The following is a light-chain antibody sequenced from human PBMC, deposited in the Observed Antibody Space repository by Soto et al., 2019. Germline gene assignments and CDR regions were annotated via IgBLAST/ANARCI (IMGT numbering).Light chain of an antibody. CDR1: TSNIGAGYD. CDR2: GNN. J-gene: IGLJ3*02. Sequence: QSVLTQPPSVSGDPGQRGTISCTGSTSNIGAGYDVHWYKQLPGTAPKLLIFGNNNRPSGVPDRFSGSKFGPSASLAITGLQDDDEADYYCQSYGRSLSGTVLGGGTKVTVL. CDR3: QSYGRSLSGTV. V-gene: IGLV1-40*01.